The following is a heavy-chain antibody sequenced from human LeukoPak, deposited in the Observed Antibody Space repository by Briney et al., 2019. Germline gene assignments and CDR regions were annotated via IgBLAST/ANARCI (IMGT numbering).Heavy chain of an antibody. J-gene: IGHJ5*01. V-gene: IGHV3-33*06. D-gene: IGHD3-22*01. Sequence: GGSLRLSCAASGFTFSSYGMHWVRQAPGKGLEWVPVIGYDGSNKYYADSVKGRFTIYRDNSKNTLYLQMNSLRAEDTAVSYCAKDRPNLHENSGHCYRRAGDSWGQGTLVTVSS. CDR3: AKDRPNLHENSGHCYRRAGDS. CDR2: IGYDGSNK. CDR1: GFTFSSYG.